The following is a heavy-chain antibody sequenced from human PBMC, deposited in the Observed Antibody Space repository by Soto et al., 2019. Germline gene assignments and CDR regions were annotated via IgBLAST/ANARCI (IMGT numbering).Heavy chain of an antibody. Sequence: GGSLRLSCAASGFTFSSYSMNWVRQAPGKGLEWVSSISSSSSYIYYADSVKGRFTISRDNAKNSLYLQMNSLRAEDTAVYYCARSLLRGGEGDYWGQGTLVTVSS. V-gene: IGHV3-21*01. CDR3: ARSLLRGGEGDY. CDR1: GFTFSSYS. CDR2: ISSSSSYI. J-gene: IGHJ4*02.